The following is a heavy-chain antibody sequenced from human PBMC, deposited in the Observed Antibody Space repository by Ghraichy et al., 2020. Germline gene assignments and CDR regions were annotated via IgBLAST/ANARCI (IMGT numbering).Heavy chain of an antibody. J-gene: IGHJ3*01. CDR1: GVYVGNNGYY. D-gene: IGHD4/OR15-4a*01. CDR3: ASLTSRVGANYVDV. V-gene: IGHV4-39*01. Sequence: SETLSLTCTASGVYVGNNGYYWAWIRQPPGKGLEWIATIYYNGVTYNNPSLKSRVTISVDTSKNQFSLKLTSVTAADTAVYFCASLTSRVGANYVDVWGQGTVVTVSS. CDR2: IYYNGVT.